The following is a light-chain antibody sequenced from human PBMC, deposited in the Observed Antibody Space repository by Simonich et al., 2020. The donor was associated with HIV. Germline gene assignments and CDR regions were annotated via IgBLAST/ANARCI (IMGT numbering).Light chain of an antibody. CDR1: RGHRSYA. CDR2: VKSDGSH. Sequence: QLLLTQSPYASASLGASVKLTCTLSRGHRSYAIAWHHQQPEKGPRYLMKVKSDGSHSKGDGIPDRFSGSSSGAERYLTISSLQSEDEADYYCQTWGTGIRVFGGGTKLTVL. J-gene: IGLJ3*02. CDR3: QTWGTGIRV. V-gene: IGLV4-69*01.